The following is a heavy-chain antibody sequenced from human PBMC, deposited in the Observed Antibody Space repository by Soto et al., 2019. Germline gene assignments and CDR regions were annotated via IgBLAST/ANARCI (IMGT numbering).Heavy chain of an antibody. Sequence: SGPTLVNPTETLTLTCTVSGFSLSNARMGGSWIRQPPGKALEWLAHIFSNDEKSYSTSLKSRLTISKDTSKSQVVLTMTNMDPVDTATYYCARILLAWGYYYYGMDVCGQGTTVTVSS. D-gene: IGHD7-27*01. V-gene: IGHV2-26*01. CDR2: IFSNDEK. CDR1: GFSLSNARMG. CDR3: ARILLAWGYYYYGMDV. J-gene: IGHJ6*02.